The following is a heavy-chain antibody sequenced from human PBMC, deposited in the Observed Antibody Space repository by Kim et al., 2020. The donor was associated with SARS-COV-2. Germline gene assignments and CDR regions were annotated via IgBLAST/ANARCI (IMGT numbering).Heavy chain of an antibody. V-gene: IGHV4-61*01. CDR2: IYDSVST. J-gene: IGHJ4*02. CDR1: GGSVSSGNYY. Sequence: SETLSLTCTVSGGSVSSGNYYWSWIRQPPGKGLEWIGYIYDSVSTNYNPSLKSRVTISVDTSKNQFSLKLSSVTAADTAVYYCATRSWSPGLDYWGQGTLVIVT. CDR3: ATRSWSPGLDY. D-gene: IGHD3-10*01.